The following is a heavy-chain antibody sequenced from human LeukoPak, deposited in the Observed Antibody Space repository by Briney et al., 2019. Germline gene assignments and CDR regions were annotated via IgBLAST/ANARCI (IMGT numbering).Heavy chain of an antibody. D-gene: IGHD3-22*01. Sequence: SETLSLTCTVSGGSISSSSYYWSWIRQPPGKGLEWIGYIYYSGSTYYNPSLKSRVTISVDTSKNQFSLKLSSVTAADTAVYYCARGYDSSGYKDYFDYWGQGTLVTVSS. V-gene: IGHV4-30-4*01. CDR3: ARGYDSSGYKDYFDY. CDR2: IYYSGST. CDR1: GGSISSSSYY. J-gene: IGHJ4*02.